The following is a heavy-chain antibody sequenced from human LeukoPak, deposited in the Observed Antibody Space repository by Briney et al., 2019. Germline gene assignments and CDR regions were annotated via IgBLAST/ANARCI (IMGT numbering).Heavy chain of an antibody. D-gene: IGHD6-13*01. V-gene: IGHV4-39*07. CDR2: IYYSGST. J-gene: IGHJ4*02. CDR1: GGSISSSSYY. Sequence: SETLSLTCTVSGGSISSSSYYWGWIRQPPGKGLEWIGSIYYSGSTYYNPSLKSRVTISVHTSKNQFSLKLSSVTAADTAVYYCARVRGYSSSGILNYFDYWGQGTLVTVSS. CDR3: ARVRGYSSSGILNYFDY.